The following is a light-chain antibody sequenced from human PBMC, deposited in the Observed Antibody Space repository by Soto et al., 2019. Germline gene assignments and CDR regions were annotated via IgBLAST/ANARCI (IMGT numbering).Light chain of an antibody. Sequence: EMVMTQSAAPLSVSPGGTATLSCRASQSISDTLAWYQQKPGQAPRLLIYGASRRATGFPARFSGSGPGTDFTLTISSLQSEDFAVYYCQQYDNWPWTFGQGTKVDIK. V-gene: IGKV3-15*01. CDR1: QSISDT. J-gene: IGKJ1*01. CDR2: GAS. CDR3: QQYDNWPWT.